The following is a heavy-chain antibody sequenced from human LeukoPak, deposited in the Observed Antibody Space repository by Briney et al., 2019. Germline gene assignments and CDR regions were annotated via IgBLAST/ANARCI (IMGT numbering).Heavy chain of an antibody. Sequence: SQTLSLTCAVSGGSISSGSYYWSWIRQPAGKGLEWIGRIYTRGSTDYNPSLKSRVTISINTSKNQFSLKLSSVTAADTAVYYCARDDVGIAAAGGIYWGQGTLVTVSS. CDR2: IYTRGST. CDR1: GGSISSGSYY. V-gene: IGHV4-61*02. D-gene: IGHD6-13*01. CDR3: ARDDVGIAAAGGIY. J-gene: IGHJ4*02.